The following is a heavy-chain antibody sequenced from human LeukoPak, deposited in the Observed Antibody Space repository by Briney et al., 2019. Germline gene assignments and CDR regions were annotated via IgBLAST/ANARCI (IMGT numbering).Heavy chain of an antibody. CDR2: ISWNSGSI. D-gene: IGHD2/OR15-2a*01. CDR3: AKDIVLDWGAFEY. Sequence: PGRSLRLSCAASGFTFDDYAMHWVRQAPGKGLEGVSGISWNSGSIGYADSVKGRFTISRDNAKNSLYLQMHSLRAEDTALSYCAKDIVLDWGAFEYWGQGTLVTVSS. J-gene: IGHJ4*02. CDR1: GFTFDDYA. V-gene: IGHV3-9*01.